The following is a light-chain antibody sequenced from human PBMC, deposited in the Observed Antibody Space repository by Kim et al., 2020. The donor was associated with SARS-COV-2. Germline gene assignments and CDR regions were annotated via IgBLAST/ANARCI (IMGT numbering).Light chain of an antibody. V-gene: IGLV3-19*01. CDR2: DKN. J-gene: IGLJ2*01. CDR3: NSRDSSGNVV. CDR1: SLRSYY. Sequence: VAWGQTVRITCQGDSLRSYYASWYQQKPGQAPLLVFYDKNNRPSGIPDRFSGSTSGNTASLTIIGAQAEDEGDYYCNSRDSSGNVVFGGGTQLTVL.